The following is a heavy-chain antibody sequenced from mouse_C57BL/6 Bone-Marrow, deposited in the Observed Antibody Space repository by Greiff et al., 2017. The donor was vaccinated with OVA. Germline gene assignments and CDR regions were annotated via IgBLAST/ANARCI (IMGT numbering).Heavy chain of an antibody. J-gene: IGHJ1*03. V-gene: IGHV1-84*01. CDR1: GYTFTDYY. CDR3: AREGGLYDGYFHWYFDV. CDR2: IYPGSGNT. D-gene: IGHD2-3*01. Sequence: QVQLQQSGPELVKPGASVKISCKASGYTFTDYYINWVKQRPGQGLEWIGWIYPGSGNTKYNEKFKGKATLTVDTSSSTAYMQLSSLTSEDSAVYFCAREGGLYDGYFHWYFDVWGTGTTVTVSS.